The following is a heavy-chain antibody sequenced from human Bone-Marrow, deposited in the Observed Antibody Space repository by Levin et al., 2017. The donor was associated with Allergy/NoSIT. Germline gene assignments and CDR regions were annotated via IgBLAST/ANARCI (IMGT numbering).Heavy chain of an antibody. CDR1: GYTLTELS. CDR3: ATYIEVPAASI. V-gene: IGHV1-24*01. Sequence: GESLKISCKVSGYTLTELSMHWVRQAPGKGLEWMGGFDPEDGETIYAQKFQGRVTMTEDTSTDTAYMELSSLRSEDTAVYYCATYIEVPAASIWGQGTMVTVSS. CDR2: FDPEDGET. D-gene: IGHD2-2*01. J-gene: IGHJ3*02.